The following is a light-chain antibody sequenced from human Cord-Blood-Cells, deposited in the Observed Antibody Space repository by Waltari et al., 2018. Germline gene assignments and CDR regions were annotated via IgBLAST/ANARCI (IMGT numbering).Light chain of an antibody. Sequence: EFVFTQSPATLSLSTGDRATLSCRASQSVSSYLAWYQQKPGQAPRLLIYDASNRATGIPARFSGSGSGTDFTLTISSLEPEDFAVYYCQQRSNWPWTFGQGTKVEIK. J-gene: IGKJ1*01. V-gene: IGKV3-11*01. CDR3: QQRSNWPWT. CDR2: DAS. CDR1: QSVSSY.